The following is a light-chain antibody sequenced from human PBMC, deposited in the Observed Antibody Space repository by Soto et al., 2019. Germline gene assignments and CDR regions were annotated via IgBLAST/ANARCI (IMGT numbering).Light chain of an antibody. Sequence: IVLTQSPATLSLSPGERATLSCRASQSVSRSYLAWYQQKPGQAPRLLIYDVSSRATGIPDRFSGSGSGTDFTLTISRLEPEDFTVFYCQQYGTSPITFGQGTRLEIK. CDR2: DVS. J-gene: IGKJ5*01. V-gene: IGKV3-20*01. CDR1: QSVSRSY. CDR3: QQYGTSPIT.